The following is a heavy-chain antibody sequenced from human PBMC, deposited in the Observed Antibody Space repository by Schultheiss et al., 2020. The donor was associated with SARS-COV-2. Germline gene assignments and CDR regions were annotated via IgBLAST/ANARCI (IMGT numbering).Heavy chain of an antibody. CDR3: ARTVRVAAAGGYFQH. J-gene: IGHJ1*01. D-gene: IGHD6-13*01. CDR1: GASFSGYY. Sequence: SETLSLTCAVYGASFSGYYWNWIRQPPGKGLEWIGEIYHSGSTNYNPSLKSRVTISVDKSKNQFSLKVSSVTAADTAVYYCARTVRVAAAGGYFQHWGQGTLVTVSS. V-gene: IGHV4-34*01. CDR2: IYHSGST.